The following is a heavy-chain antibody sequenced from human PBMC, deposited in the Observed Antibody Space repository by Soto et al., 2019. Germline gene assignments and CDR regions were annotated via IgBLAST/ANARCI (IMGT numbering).Heavy chain of an antibody. J-gene: IGHJ4*02. Sequence: SDTLSLTCTVSGVSISSSSYYWVLIRQPPGKGLEWIGSIYYSGSTYYNPSLKSRVTISVDTSKNQFSLKLSSVTAADTAVYYCARLGSSYYFDYWGQGTLVSVSS. CDR3: ARLGSSYYFDY. D-gene: IGHD6-13*01. CDR2: IYYSGST. CDR1: GVSISSSSYY. V-gene: IGHV4-39*01.